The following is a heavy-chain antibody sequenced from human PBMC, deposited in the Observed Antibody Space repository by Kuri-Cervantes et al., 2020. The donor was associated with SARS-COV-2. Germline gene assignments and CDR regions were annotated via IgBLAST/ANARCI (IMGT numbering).Heavy chain of an antibody. D-gene: IGHD1-26*01. Sequence: LSLTCAASGFTFSSYAMHWVRQAPGKGLEWVAVISYDGSNKYYADSVKGRFTISRDNSKNTLYLQMNSLRAEDTAVYYCARGYSGSYISWFDPWGQGTLVTVSS. CDR2: ISYDGSNK. CDR1: GFTFSSYA. CDR3: ARGYSGSYISWFDP. J-gene: IGHJ5*02. V-gene: IGHV3-30-3*01.